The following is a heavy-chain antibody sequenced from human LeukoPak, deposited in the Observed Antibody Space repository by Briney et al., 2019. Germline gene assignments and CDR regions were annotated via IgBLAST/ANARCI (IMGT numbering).Heavy chain of an antibody. V-gene: IGHV4-59*01. CDR3: ARGNGWHDY. CDR1: RGSIVGYF. CDR2: IRFSGAS. Sequence: SETLSLTCTVSRGSIVGYFWTWVRQPPGKGLECIGNIRFSGASSYNPSLESRVTISVDSSKSQIYLNLRSVTTADTAVYYCARGNGWHDYWGQGTLVTVSS. J-gene: IGHJ4*02. D-gene: IGHD6-19*01.